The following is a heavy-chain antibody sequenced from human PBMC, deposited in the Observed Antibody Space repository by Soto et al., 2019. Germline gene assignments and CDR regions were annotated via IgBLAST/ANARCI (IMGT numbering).Heavy chain of an antibody. CDR2: ISYDGT. V-gene: IGHV3-30*18. CDR3: AKEQLERHFGFDY. Sequence: GGSLRLSCAASGFTFSSYGMHWVRQAPGKGLEWVAVISYDGTYHANSVEGRLTISRDNSKNTLYLQMNSLRADDTAVYYCAKEQLERHFGFDYWGQGTLVTVSS. D-gene: IGHD1-1*01. CDR1: GFTFSSYG. J-gene: IGHJ4*02.